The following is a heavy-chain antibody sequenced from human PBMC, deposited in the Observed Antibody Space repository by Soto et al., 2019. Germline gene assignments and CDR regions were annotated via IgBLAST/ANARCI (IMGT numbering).Heavy chain of an antibody. CDR2: MSHRGGT. CDR3: ARVERGTATTVVDAFDI. D-gene: IGHD1-1*01. Sequence: SETLSLTCAVYGGFVSSGSYYWSWIXQPPGKGLEWIGEMSHRGGTHFNPSLKSRVTISVDTSKNHFSLKMSSVTAADTALYYCARVERGTATTVVDAFDIWGPGTMVTVSS. CDR1: GGFVSSGSYY. J-gene: IGHJ3*02. V-gene: IGHV4-61*03.